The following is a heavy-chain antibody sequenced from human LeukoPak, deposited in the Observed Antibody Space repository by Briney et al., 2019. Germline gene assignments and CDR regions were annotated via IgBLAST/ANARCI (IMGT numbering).Heavy chain of an antibody. CDR3: ARGRGRSAYNDY. Sequence: PSQTLPLTRTVSGGSISSGGYYWSCIRQHPGKGLEWIGYIYYSGSTYYNPSLKSRVNISVDTSNNQFSLKLSSVTAADTAVYYCARGRGRSAYNDYWGQ. CDR2: IYYSGST. J-gene: IGHJ4*02. CDR1: GGSISSGGYY. V-gene: IGHV4-31*03. D-gene: IGHD3-16*01.